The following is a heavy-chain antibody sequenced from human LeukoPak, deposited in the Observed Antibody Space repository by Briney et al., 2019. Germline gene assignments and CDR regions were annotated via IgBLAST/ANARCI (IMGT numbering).Heavy chain of an antibody. Sequence: ASVKVSCKASGYTFPNYHMHWVRQPPCQGLAWMGIINPNGGSKSYAHKFQGRATHTRDMSSHTHYIELINQRADDADVYYCARLGGSFPNMAAHDGFDIWGEGAMVTVCS. D-gene: IGHD1-26*01. J-gene: IGHJ3*02. CDR3: ARLGGSFPNMAAHDGFDI. V-gene: IGHV1-46*01. CDR1: GYTFPNYH. CDR2: INPNGGSK.